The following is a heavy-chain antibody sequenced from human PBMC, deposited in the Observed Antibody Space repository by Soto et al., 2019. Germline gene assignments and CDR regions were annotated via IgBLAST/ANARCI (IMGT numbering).Heavy chain of an antibody. CDR1: GGSISSGGYS. CDR3: ARGRATVTTFDY. D-gene: IGHD4-17*01. CDR2: IYHSGST. Sequence: SETLSLTCAVSGGSISSGGYSWSWIRQPPGKGLECIGYIYHSGSTYYNPSLKSRVTISVDRSKNQLSLKLSSVTAADTAVYYCARGRATVTTFDYWGQGTLVTVSS. J-gene: IGHJ4*02. V-gene: IGHV4-30-2*01.